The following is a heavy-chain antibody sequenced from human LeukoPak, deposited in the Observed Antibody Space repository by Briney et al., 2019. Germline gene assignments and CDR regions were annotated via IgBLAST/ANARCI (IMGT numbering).Heavy chain of an antibody. D-gene: IGHD4-17*01. CDR2: INHSGST. CDR1: GGPFSGYY. CDR3: ARGGGYGDYDGKSFDY. Sequence: SETLSLTCAVYGGPFSGYYWSWIRQPPGKGREWIGEINHSGSTNYNPSLKSRATISVDTSKNQFSLKLSSVTAADTAVYYCARGGGYGDYDGKSFDYWGQGTLVTVSS. V-gene: IGHV4-34*09. J-gene: IGHJ4*02.